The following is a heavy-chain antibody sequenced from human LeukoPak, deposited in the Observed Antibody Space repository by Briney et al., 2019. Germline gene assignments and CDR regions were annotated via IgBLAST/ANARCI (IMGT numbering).Heavy chain of an antibody. D-gene: IGHD6-19*01. CDR2: IYTSGST. Sequence: SQTLSLTCTVSGGSISSGSYYWSWIRQPAGKGLEWIGRIYTSGSTNYNPSLKSRVTISVDTSKNQFSLKLSSVTAADTAVYYCARAQGLVLEGFDYWGLGTLVTVSS. J-gene: IGHJ4*02. CDR1: GGSISSGSYY. V-gene: IGHV4-61*02. CDR3: ARAQGLVLEGFDY.